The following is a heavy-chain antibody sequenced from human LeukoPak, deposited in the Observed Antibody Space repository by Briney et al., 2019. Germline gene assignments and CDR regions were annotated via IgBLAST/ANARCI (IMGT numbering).Heavy chain of an antibody. CDR2: ISGSGGST. CDR1: GGSFSGYY. D-gene: IGHD1-26*01. Sequence: ETLSLTCAVYGGSFSGYYWSWIRQPPGKGLEWVSAISGSGGSTYYADSVKGRFTISRDNSKNTLYLQMNSLRAEDTAVYYCARDGLVGPFSYWGQGTLVTVSS. CDR3: ARDGLVGPFSY. J-gene: IGHJ4*02. V-gene: IGHV3-23*01.